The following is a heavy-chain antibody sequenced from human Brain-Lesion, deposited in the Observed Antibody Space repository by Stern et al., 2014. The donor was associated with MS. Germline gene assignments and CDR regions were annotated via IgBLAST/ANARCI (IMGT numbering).Heavy chain of an antibody. D-gene: IGHD4-17*01. CDR3: ARVPDYGDAFFDY. J-gene: IGHJ4*02. V-gene: IGHV4-30-4*01. CDR2: LHYSGGT. Sequence: VQLVESGPGLVKPSQTLSLTCTVSGGSISSGDNYWSWIRQPPGKGPEGIGYLHYSGGTYFNPSLKSRATISADTSKNQFSLKLNSMTAADTAVYYCARVPDYGDAFFDYWGQGILVTVSS. CDR1: GGSISSGDNY.